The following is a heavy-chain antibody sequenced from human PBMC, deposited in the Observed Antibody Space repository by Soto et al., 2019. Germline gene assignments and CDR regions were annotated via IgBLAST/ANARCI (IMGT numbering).Heavy chain of an antibody. V-gene: IGHV1-2*02. CDR1: GYPVTAYY. D-gene: IGHD3-3*01. CDR3: ARGGGVGVAGSAAFDM. J-gene: IGHJ3*02. Sequence: QLHLVQSGAVVKKPGASVTVSCSASGYPVTAYYMHWVRQAPGRGLEWMGGNNPATGAAKYTQTFQGRVTMTRDTSTSTVFMELSGLTSEDTAVFYFARGGGVGVAGSAAFDMWGQGTLVTVSS. CDR2: NNPATGAA.